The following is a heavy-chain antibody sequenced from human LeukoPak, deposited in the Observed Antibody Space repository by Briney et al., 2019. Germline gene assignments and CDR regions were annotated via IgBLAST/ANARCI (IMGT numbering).Heavy chain of an antibody. D-gene: IGHD5-24*01. J-gene: IGHJ3*02. CDR1: GFTFDDYA. Sequence: GGSLRLSCAASGFTFDDYAMHWVRQAPGKGLEWVSGISWNSGSIGYADSVKGRFTISRDNAKNSLYLQMNSLRAEDTALCYCAKDISDGYSYDAFDIWGQGTMVTVSS. CDR3: AKDISDGYSYDAFDI. V-gene: IGHV3-9*01. CDR2: ISWNSGSI.